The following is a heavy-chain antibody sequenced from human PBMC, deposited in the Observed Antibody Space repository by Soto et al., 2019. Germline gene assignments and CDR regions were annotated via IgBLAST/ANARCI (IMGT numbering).Heavy chain of an antibody. J-gene: IGHJ4*02. CDR1: GFTFSSYW. D-gene: IGHD2-2*02. Sequence: EVQLVESGGGLVQPGGSLRLSCAASGFTFSSYWMSWVRQAPGKGLEWVANIKQDGSEKYYVDSVKGRFTISRDNAKNSLYLQMNSLRAEDTAVYYCARDQGNLTHCSSTSCYRQNPFDYWGQGTLVTVSS. CDR2: IKQDGSEK. CDR3: ARDQGNLTHCSSTSCYRQNPFDY. V-gene: IGHV3-7*01.